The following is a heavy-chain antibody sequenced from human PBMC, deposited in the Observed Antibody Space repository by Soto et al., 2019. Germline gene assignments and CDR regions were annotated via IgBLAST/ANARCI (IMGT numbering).Heavy chain of an antibody. CDR1: CGSISSCGYC. V-gene: IGHV4-39*01. D-gene: IGHD6-13*01. J-gene: IGHJ5*02. CDR3: ARHEQGPAFDP. CDR2: IYYSGST. Sequence: PSETLSLTCTVSCGSISSCGYCWIWIRQSPEKGLEGIASIYYSGSTYYTPSLKSRLTISGDTSKNQFSLKLRSVTVADTAVYYCARHEQGPAFDPWGQGTLVTVSS.